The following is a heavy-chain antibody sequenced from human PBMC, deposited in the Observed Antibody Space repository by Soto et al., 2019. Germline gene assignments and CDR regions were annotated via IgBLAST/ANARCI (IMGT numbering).Heavy chain of an antibody. D-gene: IGHD3-22*01. CDR3: AKDRGNYDSKDY. CDR1: GFTFSSYA. V-gene: IGHV3-23*01. CDR2: ISGSGGST. Sequence: GGSLRLSCAASGFTFSSYAMSWVRQAPGKGLEWVSAISGSGGSTYYADSVKGRFTISRDNSKDTLYLQMNSLRAEDTAVYYCAKDRGNYDSKDYWGQGTLVTVSS. J-gene: IGHJ4*02.